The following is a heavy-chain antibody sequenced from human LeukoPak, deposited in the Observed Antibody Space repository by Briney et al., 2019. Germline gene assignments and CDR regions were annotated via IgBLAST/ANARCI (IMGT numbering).Heavy chain of an antibody. D-gene: IGHD1-14*01. Sequence: SETLSLNCTVSGGSISSYYWSWLRQPPGKGLERIGYIYYSGSTNYSPSLKSRVTISVDTSKNQFSLKLSSVTAADTAVYYCATSNRIQAYYYYGMDVWGQGTTVTVSS. V-gene: IGHV4-59*08. CDR1: GGSISSYY. CDR2: IYYSGST. J-gene: IGHJ6*02. CDR3: ATSNRIQAYYYYGMDV.